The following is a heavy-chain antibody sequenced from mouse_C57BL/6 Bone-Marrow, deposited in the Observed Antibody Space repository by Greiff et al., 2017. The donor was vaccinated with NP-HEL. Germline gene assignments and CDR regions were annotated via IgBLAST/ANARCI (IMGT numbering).Heavy chain of an antibody. Sequence: QVQLQQSGPELVKPGASVKISCKASGYAFSSSWMNWVKQRPGKGLEWIGRIYPGDGDTNYNGKFKGKATLTADKSSSTAYMQLSSLTSEDSAVYFCARDLLRRAMDYWGQGTSVTVSS. CDR2: IYPGDGDT. CDR1: GYAFSSSW. V-gene: IGHV1-82*01. J-gene: IGHJ4*01. D-gene: IGHD1-1*01. CDR3: ARDLLRRAMDY.